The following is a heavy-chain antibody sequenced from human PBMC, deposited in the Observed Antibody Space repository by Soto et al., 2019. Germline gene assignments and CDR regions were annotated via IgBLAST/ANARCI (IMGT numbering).Heavy chain of an antibody. D-gene: IGHD6-13*01. J-gene: IGHJ5*02. CDR2: IIPIFGTA. CDR3: ARGRSMAAVLTGFDP. V-gene: IGHV1-69*13. CDR1: GGTFSSYA. Sequence: SVKVSCKASGGTFSSYAISWVPQAPGQGREWMGGIIPIFGTANYAQKFQGRVTITADESTSTAYMELSSLRSEDTAVYYCARGRSMAAVLTGFDPWGQGXLVTVSS.